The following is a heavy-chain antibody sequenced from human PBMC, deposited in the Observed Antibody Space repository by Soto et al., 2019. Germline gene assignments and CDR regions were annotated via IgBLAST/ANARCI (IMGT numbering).Heavy chain of an antibody. CDR2: VSNTATT. CDR3: ARDKITGLFDY. J-gene: IGHJ4*02. D-gene: IGHD2-8*02. CDR1: GASIINYY. V-gene: IGHV4-4*08. Sequence: SETLSLTCTVSGASIINYYWAWIRQSPGGGLESIGYVSNTATTTYNPSLKSRVTISVDTSKNQFSLKLTSVTAADTAVYYCARDKITGLFDYWGQGTLVTVSS.